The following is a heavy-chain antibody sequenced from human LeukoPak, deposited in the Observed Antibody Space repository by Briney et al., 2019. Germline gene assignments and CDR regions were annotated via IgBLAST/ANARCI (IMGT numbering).Heavy chain of an antibody. Sequence: KTSETLSLTCAVYGGSFNGYYWSWIRQPPGKGLEWIGEINHSGSTNYNPSLKSRVTISVYTSKNQFSLKLSSVTAADTAVYYCARRYSSGWYIGAFDIWGQGTRVTVSS. D-gene: IGHD6-19*01. V-gene: IGHV4-34*01. CDR3: ARRYSSGWYIGAFDI. CDR2: INHSGST. CDR1: GGSFNGYY. J-gene: IGHJ3*02.